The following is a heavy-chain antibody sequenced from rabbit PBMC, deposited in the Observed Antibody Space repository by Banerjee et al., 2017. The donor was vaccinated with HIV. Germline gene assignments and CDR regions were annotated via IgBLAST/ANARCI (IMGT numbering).Heavy chain of an antibody. J-gene: IGHJ4*01. Sequence: QEQLEESGGDLVQPEGSLTLTCTASGFSFSDIYWISWVRQAPGKGLEWIAYIYTAGGSSYYASWAKGRFTITRSTSLNTVTLQLNSLTAADTATYFCARLTSGVGWNFKLWGPGTLVTVS. D-gene: IGHD1-1*01. CDR1: GFSFSDIYW. CDR2: IYTAGGSS. CDR3: ARLTSGVGWNFKL. V-gene: IGHV1S45*01.